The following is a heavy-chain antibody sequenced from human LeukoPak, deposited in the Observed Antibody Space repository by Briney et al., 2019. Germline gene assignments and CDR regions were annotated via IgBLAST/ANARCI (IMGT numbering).Heavy chain of an antibody. V-gene: IGHV1-2*04. D-gene: IGHD3-10*01. CDR3: ARGDSHYYGSGSYYTGYYYGMDV. Sequence: ASVKVSCKASGYTFTGYYMHWVRQAPGQGLEWMGWINPNSGGTNYAQKFQGSVTMTRDTSISTAYMELSRLRSDDTAVYYCARGDSHYYGSGSYYTGYYYGMDVWGQGTTVTVSS. CDR1: GYTFTGYY. J-gene: IGHJ6*02. CDR2: INPNSGGT.